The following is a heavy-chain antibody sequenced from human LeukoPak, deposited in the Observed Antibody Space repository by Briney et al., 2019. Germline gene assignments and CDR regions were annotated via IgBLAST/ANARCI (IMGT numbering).Heavy chain of an antibody. CDR3: ARDGPWDYYMDV. V-gene: IGHV3-74*01. CDR2: INSDGSST. CDR1: GFTFSSYW. Sequence: TGGSLRLSCAASGFTFSSYWMDWVRQAPGKGLVWVSRINSDGSSTSYADSVKGRFTISRDNAKNTLYLQMNSLRAEDTAVYYCARDGPWDYYMDVWGKGTTVTVSS. J-gene: IGHJ6*03.